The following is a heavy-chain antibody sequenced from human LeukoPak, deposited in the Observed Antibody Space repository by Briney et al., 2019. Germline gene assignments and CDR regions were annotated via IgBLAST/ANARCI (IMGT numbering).Heavy chain of an antibody. CDR2: IIPIFGTA. V-gene: IGHV1-69*06. Sequence: ASVKVSCKASGGTFSSYAISWVRQAPGQGLEWMGGIIPIFGTANYAQKFQGRVTITADKSTSTAYMELSSLRSEDTAVYYCARDCSGGSCYSPFGYWGQGTLVTVSS. J-gene: IGHJ4*02. CDR3: ARDCSGGSCYSPFGY. D-gene: IGHD2-15*01. CDR1: GGTFSSYA.